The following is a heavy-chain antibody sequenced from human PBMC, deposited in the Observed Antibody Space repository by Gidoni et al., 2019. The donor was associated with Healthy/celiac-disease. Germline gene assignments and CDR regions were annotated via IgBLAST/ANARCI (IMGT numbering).Heavy chain of an antibody. CDR2: IYYSGST. Sequence: QVQLQESGPGLVKPSQTLSLTCPVSGGSISGVPYNWSWIRQHPGKGLEWIGYIYYSGSTYYNPSRKSRVTISIDTSKNQFSLKLSSVTAADTAVYYCARRPGYCSGGSCYSSYYFDYWGQGTLVTVSS. V-gene: IGHV4-31*03. D-gene: IGHD2-15*01. CDR3: ARRPGYCSGGSCYSSYYFDY. CDR1: GGSISGVPYN. J-gene: IGHJ4*02.